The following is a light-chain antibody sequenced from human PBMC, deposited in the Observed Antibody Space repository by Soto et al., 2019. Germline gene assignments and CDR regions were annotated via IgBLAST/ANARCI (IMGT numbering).Light chain of an antibody. Sequence: EIVLTKSPGTRSVSPGERVTISCRASQSVSIKLARYQQKPGQAPRVLIYGASSRATGIPDRFSGSGSGTDSTLTIRRLEPEDFAVYYCQQYGSSGTFGQGTQVAIK. CDR1: QSVSIK. CDR2: GAS. CDR3: QQYGSSGT. V-gene: IGKV3-20*01. J-gene: IGKJ1*01.